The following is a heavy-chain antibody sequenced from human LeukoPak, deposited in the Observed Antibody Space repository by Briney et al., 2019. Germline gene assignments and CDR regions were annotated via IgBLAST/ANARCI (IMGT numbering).Heavy chain of an antibody. V-gene: IGHV3-23*01. J-gene: IGHJ4*02. CDR3: ATGYYDSSGYFY. D-gene: IGHD3-22*01. Sequence: GGSLRLSCAASGFTFSTFAMIWVRQPPGKGLEWVSSIFPSGGEIHYADSVRGRFTISRDNSKSTLSLQMNSLRAEDTAVYYCATGYYDSSGYFYWGQGTLVTVSS. CDR1: GFTFSTFA. CDR2: IFPSGGEI.